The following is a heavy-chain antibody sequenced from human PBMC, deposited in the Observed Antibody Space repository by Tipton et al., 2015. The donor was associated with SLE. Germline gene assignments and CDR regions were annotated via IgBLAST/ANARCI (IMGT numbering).Heavy chain of an antibody. V-gene: IGHV3-30-3*01. CDR1: GFTFSSYA. D-gene: IGHD1-26*01. CDR2: ISYDGSNK. Sequence: SLRLSCAASGFTFSSYAMHWVRQAPGKGLEWVAVISYDGSNKYYADSVKGRFTISRDNSKNTLYLQMNSLRAEDTAVYYCARPGSFWGQGTLVTVSS. J-gene: IGHJ4*02. CDR3: ARPGSF.